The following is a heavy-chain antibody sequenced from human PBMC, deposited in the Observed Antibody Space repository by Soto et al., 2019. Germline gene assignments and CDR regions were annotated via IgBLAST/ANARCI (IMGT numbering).Heavy chain of an antibody. CDR3: TREIPYFDP. Sequence: GGSLRLSCATSGFTFGYSCISWVRQAPGRGLEWVGFIRSKDYGCTTEYAASVKGRFAISRDDSTGIAYLQMNSLKIEDTAVYYCTREIPYFDPWGQGTLVTVSS. V-gene: IGHV3-49*02. J-gene: IGHJ4*02. CDR2: IRSKDYGCTT. CDR1: GFTFGYSC.